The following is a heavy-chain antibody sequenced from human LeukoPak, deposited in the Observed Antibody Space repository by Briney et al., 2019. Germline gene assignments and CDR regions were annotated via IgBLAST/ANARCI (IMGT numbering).Heavy chain of an antibody. CDR2: IYYSGGT. J-gene: IGHJ4*02. CDR3: ARVGRYSGSYEFDY. CDR1: GGSISSSSYY. V-gene: IGHV4-39*01. D-gene: IGHD1-26*01. Sequence: SETLSLTCTVSGGSISSSSYYWGWIRQPPGKGLEWIGSIYYSGGTYYNPSLKSRVTISVDTSKNQFSLKLSSVTAADTAVYYCARVGRYSGSYEFDYWGQGTLVTVSS.